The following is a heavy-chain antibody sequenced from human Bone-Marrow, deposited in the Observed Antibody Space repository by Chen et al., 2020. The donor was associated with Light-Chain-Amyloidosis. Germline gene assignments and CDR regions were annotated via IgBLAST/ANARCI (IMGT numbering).Heavy chain of an antibody. CDR1: GGSMDYYY. D-gene: IGHD3-16*01. CDR2: IYTSGTT. V-gene: IGHV4-59*01. CDR3: GRDNIGGVDF. J-gene: IGHJ4*02. Sequence: QVQLQESGPGLVKPSETLSLTCTVSGGSMDYYYWNWIRQPPGKGLEWIGYIYTSGTTNYNPSLRSRVTMSVDMSKKQFSLKLSSVTAADTAVYYCGRDNIGGVDFWGQGTPVTVSS.